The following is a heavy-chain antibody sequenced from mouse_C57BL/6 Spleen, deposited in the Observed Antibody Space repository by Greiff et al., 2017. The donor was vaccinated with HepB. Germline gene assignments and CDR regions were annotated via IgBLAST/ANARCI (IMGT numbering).Heavy chain of an antibody. V-gene: IGHV1-76*01. CDR2: IYPGSGNT. CDR3: AYGSSYEGYFDV. Sequence: LVESGAELVRPGASVKLSCKASGYTFTDYYINWVKQRPGQGLEWIARIYPGSGNTYYNEKFKGKATLTAEKSSSTAYMQLSSLTSEDSAVYFCAYGSSYEGYFDVWGTGTTVTVSS. CDR1: GYTFTDYY. J-gene: IGHJ1*03. D-gene: IGHD1-1*01.